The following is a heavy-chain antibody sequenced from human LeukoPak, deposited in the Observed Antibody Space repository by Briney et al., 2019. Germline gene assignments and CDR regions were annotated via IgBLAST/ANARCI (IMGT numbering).Heavy chain of an antibody. CDR1: GFTFSSYW. CDR2: INSDGSST. D-gene: IGHD1-26*01. J-gene: IGHJ4*02. Sequence: PGGSLRLSCAASGFTFSSYWMHWVRQAPGKGLVWVSRINSDGSSTSYADSVKGRFTISRDNSKNTLYLQMNSLRAEDTAVYYCAKSRGEQLYFRDSDYWGQGILVTVSS. V-gene: IGHV3-74*01. CDR3: AKSRGEQLYFRDSDY.